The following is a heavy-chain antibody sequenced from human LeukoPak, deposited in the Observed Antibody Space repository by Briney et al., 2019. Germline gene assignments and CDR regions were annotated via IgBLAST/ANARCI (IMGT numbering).Heavy chain of an antibody. Sequence: GGSLRLSCAASGFTVSSNYMSWVRQAPGKGLEWVSVIYSGGSTHYADSVKGRFTISRDNSKNTLYLQIDSLRAEDTAVYYCARDSWARGIDAFDIWGQGTMVTVSS. J-gene: IGHJ3*02. CDR3: ARDSWARGIDAFDI. CDR2: IYSGGST. D-gene: IGHD3-10*01. CDR1: GFTVSSNY. V-gene: IGHV3-53*01.